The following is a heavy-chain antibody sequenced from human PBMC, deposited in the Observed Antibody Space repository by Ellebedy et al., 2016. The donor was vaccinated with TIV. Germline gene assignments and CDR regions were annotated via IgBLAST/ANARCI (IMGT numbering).Heavy chain of an antibody. Sequence: AASVKVTCKASGYTFTSNYMHWVRQAPGPGLEWMGIIDPSGGSTTYAQNFQGRVTMTSAPSTNTVYMELSSLRSEDTAVYYCARGRYGGNEWFDPWGQGTLVTVSS. J-gene: IGHJ5*02. D-gene: IGHD4-23*01. CDR3: ARGRYGGNEWFDP. CDR1: GYTFTSNY. V-gene: IGHV1-46*01. CDR2: IDPSGGST.